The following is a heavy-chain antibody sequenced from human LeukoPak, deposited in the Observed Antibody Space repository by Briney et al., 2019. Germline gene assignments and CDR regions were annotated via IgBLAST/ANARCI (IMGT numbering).Heavy chain of an antibody. D-gene: IGHD3-16*01. Sequence: GGSLRLSCAASGFTFTNYDMHWVRQAPGKGLEWVAVIWYDGSNKYYADSVRGRFTISRDNSKNTLYLQMNSLRAEDTAVYYCARDPPGPWGYFDYWGQGTLVTVSS. CDR2: IWYDGSNK. V-gene: IGHV3-33*01. CDR1: GFTFTNYD. CDR3: ARDPPGPWGYFDY. J-gene: IGHJ4*02.